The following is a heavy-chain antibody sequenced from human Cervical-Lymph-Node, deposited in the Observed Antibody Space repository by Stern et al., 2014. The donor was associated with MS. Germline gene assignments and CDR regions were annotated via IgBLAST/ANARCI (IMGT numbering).Heavy chain of an antibody. CDR1: GFTFSSYD. Sequence: EVQLLESGGGLVQPGGSLRLSCAASGFTFSSYDMHWVRQATGKGLEWVSAIGTAGDTYYPGSVKGRFTISRENAKNSLYLQMNSLRAGDTAVYYCARASLYCGGDCYFFDYWGQGTLVTVSS. CDR2: IGTAGDT. CDR3: ARASLYCGGDCYFFDY. V-gene: IGHV3-13*01. D-gene: IGHD2-21*02. J-gene: IGHJ4*02.